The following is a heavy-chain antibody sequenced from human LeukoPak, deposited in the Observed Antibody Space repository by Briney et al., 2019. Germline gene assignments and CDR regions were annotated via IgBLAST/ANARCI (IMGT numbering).Heavy chain of an antibody. Sequence: GGSLRLSCAASGFTFSSYWMSWVRQAPGKGLEWVANIKQDGSEKYYVDSVKGRFTISRDNAKNSLYLQMNSPRAEDTAVYYCARAGLVGATYFDYWGQGTLVTVSS. J-gene: IGHJ4*02. V-gene: IGHV3-7*01. CDR3: ARAGLVGATYFDY. CDR1: GFTFSSYW. D-gene: IGHD1-26*01. CDR2: IKQDGSEK.